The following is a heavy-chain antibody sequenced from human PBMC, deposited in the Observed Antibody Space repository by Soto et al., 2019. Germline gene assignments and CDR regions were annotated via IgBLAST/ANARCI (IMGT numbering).Heavy chain of an antibody. Sequence: PGESLKISCKGSGYSCTSYWIAWVRQMPGKGLEWMGIIYPGDPDTRYSPSFQGQVTISADKSISTAYLQWSSLKASDTAMYYCARSYDSSGSPSYFFDYWGQGTLVTVSA. CDR1: GYSCTSYW. V-gene: IGHV5-51*01. D-gene: IGHD3-22*01. CDR3: ARSYDSSGSPSYFFDY. J-gene: IGHJ4*02. CDR2: IYPGDPDT.